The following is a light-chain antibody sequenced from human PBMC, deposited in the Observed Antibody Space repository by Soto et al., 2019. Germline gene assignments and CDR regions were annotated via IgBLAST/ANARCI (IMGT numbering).Light chain of an antibody. Sequence: IVLTQSPCTLSLSTGERATLSCRASQSVSNNYLAWYQQKPGQALRLLIYGASNRATGIPDRFSGSGSGTDFTLTISRLEPEDFAVYYCQQYGSSGTFGQRTKVDIK. CDR2: GAS. CDR3: QQYGSSGT. V-gene: IGKV3-20*01. CDR1: QSVSNNY. J-gene: IGKJ1*01.